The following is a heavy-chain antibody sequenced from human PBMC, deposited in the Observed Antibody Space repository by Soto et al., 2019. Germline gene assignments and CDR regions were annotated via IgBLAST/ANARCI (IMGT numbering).Heavy chain of an antibody. CDR3: ARGFSSFRWFWELLLDY. CDR2: INPNSGGT. J-gene: IGHJ4*02. CDR1: GYTCTGYY. V-gene: IGHV1-2*04. D-gene: IGHD3-10*01. Sequence: ASVKVSCKASGYTCTGYYMHWVRQAPGQGLEWMGWINPNSGGTNYAQKFQGWVTMTRDTSISTAYMELSRLRSDDTAVYYCARGFSSFRWFWELLLDYWGQGTRITFYS.